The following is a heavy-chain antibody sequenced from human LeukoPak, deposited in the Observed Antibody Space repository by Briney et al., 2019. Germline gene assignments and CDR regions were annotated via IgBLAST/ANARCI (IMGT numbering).Heavy chain of an antibody. D-gene: IGHD3-16*01. CDR2: IWYDGSIK. J-gene: IGHJ4*02. Sequence: GGSLRLSCAASGFSFSNYGMHWVRQAPGKGLEWVAVIWYDGSIKYSADSVKGRFTISRDNSKNTLYLQMNSLRADDTAVYYCVRAGGNYGDYCDYWGQGTLVTVSS. V-gene: IGHV3-33*01. CDR1: GFSFSNYG. CDR3: VRAGGNYGDYCDY.